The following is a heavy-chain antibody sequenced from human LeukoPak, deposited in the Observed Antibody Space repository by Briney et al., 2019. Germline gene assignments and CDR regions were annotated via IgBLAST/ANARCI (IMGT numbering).Heavy chain of an antibody. CDR3: ASDSSGYYGVFDF. CDR2: ISGSGGST. D-gene: IGHD3-22*01. CDR1: GFTVNNNY. J-gene: IGHJ4*02. Sequence: PGGSLRLSCAASGFTVNNNYMSWVRQAPGKGLEWVSAISGSGGSTYNADSVKGRFTISRDNSKNTLFLQMSSLRAEDTAVYYCASDSSGYYGVFDFWGQGTLVTVSS. V-gene: IGHV3-23*01.